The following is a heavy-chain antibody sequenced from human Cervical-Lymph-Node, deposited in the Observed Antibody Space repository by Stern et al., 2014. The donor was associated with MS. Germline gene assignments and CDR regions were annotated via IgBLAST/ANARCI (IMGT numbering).Heavy chain of an antibody. CDR1: EYTHNNYL. CDR2: INPSGAT. V-gene: IGHV1-46*02. J-gene: IGHJ6*02. CDR3: AVRYCSGGRCYSVPDV. Sequence: QLVQSGSEVKKPGASVKVSCKASEYTHNNYLIHWVRQAPGQRPDWMGVINPSGATNYAPKVQDRVTMTTDASTSTFYMELSRLRSEDTAVYYCAVRYCSGGRCYSVPDVWGQGTTVIVSS. D-gene: IGHD2-15*01.